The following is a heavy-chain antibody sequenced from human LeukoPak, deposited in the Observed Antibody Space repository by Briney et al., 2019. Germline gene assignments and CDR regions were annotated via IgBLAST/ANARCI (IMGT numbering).Heavy chain of an antibody. J-gene: IGHJ6*03. CDR1: GFTFSSYW. D-gene: IGHD3-10*01. Sequence: GGSLRLSCAASGFTFSSYWMHWVRQAPGKGLVWVSRINSDGSSTSYADSVKGRFTISRDNAKNTLYLQMNSLRAEDTAVYYCARVGSMVRGVIYYYYYMDVWGKGTTVTVSS. CDR3: ARVGSMVRGVIYYYYYMDV. V-gene: IGHV3-74*01. CDR2: INSDGSST.